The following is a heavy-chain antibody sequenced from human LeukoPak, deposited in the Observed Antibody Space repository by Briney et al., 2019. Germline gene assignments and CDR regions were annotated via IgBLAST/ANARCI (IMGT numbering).Heavy chain of an antibody. CDR3: ARGASTYSDY. V-gene: IGHV3-74*01. J-gene: IGHJ4*02. CDR2: LTSDGRST. Sequence: GGSLRLSCAASGFTFSDYWMHWVRQAPGKGLVWVSRLTSDGRSTSYADSVKGRFNMSRDNAKNTLFLQMNSLRDEDTAVYYCARGASTYSDYWGEGTPVTVSS. CDR1: GFTFSDYW.